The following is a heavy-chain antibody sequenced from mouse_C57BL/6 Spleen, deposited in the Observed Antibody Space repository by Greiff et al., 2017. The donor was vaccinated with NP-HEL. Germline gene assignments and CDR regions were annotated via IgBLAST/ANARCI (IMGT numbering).Heavy chain of an antibody. CDR3: ARSRLGHAMDY. Sequence: QVQLKQPGAELVKPGASVKLSCKASGYTFTSYWMHWVKQRPGQGLEWIGMIHPNSGSTNYNEKFKSKATLTVDKSSSTAYMQLSSLTSEDSAVYYCARSRLGHAMDYWGQGTSVTVSS. CDR2: IHPNSGST. CDR1: GYTFTSYW. V-gene: IGHV1-64*01. D-gene: IGHD4-1*01. J-gene: IGHJ4*01.